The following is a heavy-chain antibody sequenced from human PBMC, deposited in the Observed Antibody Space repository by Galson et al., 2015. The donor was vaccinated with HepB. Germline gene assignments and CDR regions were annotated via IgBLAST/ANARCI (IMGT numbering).Heavy chain of an antibody. J-gene: IGHJ6*03. V-gene: IGHV1-69*13. CDR2: IIPIFGTA. D-gene: IGHD6-19*01. Sequence: SVKVSCKASGGTFSSYAISWVRQAPGQGLEWMGGIIPIFGTANYAQKFQGRVTITADESTSTAYMELSSLRSEDTAVYYCARELYSSGGYTGRGYYFYHMDVWGKGTTVTVSS. CDR3: ARELYSSGGYTGRGYYFYHMDV. CDR1: GGTFSSYA.